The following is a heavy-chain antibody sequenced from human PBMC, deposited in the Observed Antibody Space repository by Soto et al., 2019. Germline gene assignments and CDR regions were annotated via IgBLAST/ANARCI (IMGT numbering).Heavy chain of an antibody. CDR3: ARAFTSGWFGEYYHGMDV. CDR2: ISWNTGSI. Sequence: EVLLVESGGGLVQPGRSLRLSCAASGFNFDDYAMYWVRQAPGKGLEWVSGISWNTGSIGYVDSVKGRFTLSRDNAKNSLYLQMNSLRTEDTALYFCARAFTSGWFGEYYHGMDVWGQGTTVIVSS. J-gene: IGHJ6*02. CDR1: GFNFDDYA. V-gene: IGHV3-9*01. D-gene: IGHD6-19*01.